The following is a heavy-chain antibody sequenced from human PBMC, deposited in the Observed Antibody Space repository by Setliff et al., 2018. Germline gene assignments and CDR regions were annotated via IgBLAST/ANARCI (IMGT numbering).Heavy chain of an antibody. CDR3: ARGVRTGHLDS. CDR2: INHSGNT. D-gene: IGHD1-1*01. V-gene: IGHV4-4*02. CDR1: GDSISSGNW. J-gene: IGHJ4*02. Sequence: SETLSLTCAVSGDSISSGNWWSWVRQPPEKGLEWIGEINHSGNTNYNPPLKGRATISVDNSKNQFSLNLNSVTVADTAVYFCARGVRTGHLDSWGQGTLVTVSS.